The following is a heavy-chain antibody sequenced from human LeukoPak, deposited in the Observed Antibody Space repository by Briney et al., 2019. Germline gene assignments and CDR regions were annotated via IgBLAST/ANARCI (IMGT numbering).Heavy chain of an antibody. CDR2: VSYDGANK. CDR1: GFTFSSYG. V-gene: IGHV3-30*18. Sequence: GRSLRLSCAASGFTFSSYGIHWFRQAPGKGLEWVGVVSYDGANKYYADSVKGRFTISRDNSKNTLYLQMNGLRAEDTAVYYCAKEHVLKGTADYWGQGTLVTVSS. J-gene: IGHJ4*02. D-gene: IGHD2-8*01. CDR3: AKEHVLKGTADY.